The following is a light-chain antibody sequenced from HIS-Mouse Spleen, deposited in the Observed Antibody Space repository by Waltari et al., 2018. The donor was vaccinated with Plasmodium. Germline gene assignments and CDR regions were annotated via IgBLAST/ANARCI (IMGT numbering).Light chain of an antibody. CDR1: QSVSSN. V-gene: IGKV3-15*01. J-gene: IGKJ3*01. Sequence: ELVMTQSPATLSVSPGERTTLSCRASQSVSSNLAWYQQNPGQPPRLLLYGASTRATGIPARFSGSGSGTEFTLTISSLQSEDFAVYYCQQYNNWSFTFGPGTKVDIK. CDR3: QQYNNWSFT. CDR2: GAS.